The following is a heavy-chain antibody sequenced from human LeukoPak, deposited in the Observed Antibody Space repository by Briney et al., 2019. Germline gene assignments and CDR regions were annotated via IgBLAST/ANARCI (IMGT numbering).Heavy chain of an antibody. D-gene: IGHD3-22*01. CDR2: IYYSGST. CDR1: GGSFSGYY. CDR3: ARERRPGVTMIVVAFFDY. V-gene: IGHV4-31*11. J-gene: IGHJ4*02. Sequence: KPSETLSLTCAVYGGSFSGYYWSWIRQHPGKGLEWIGYIYYSGSTYYNPSLKSRVTISVDTSKNQFSLKLSSVTAADTAVYYCARERRPGVTMIVVAFFDYWGQGTLVTVSS.